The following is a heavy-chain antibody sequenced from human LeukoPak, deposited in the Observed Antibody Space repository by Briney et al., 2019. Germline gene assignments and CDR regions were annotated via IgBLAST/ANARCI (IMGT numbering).Heavy chain of an antibody. D-gene: IGHD4-17*01. CDR1: GYTFTNYH. J-gene: IGHJ4*02. CDR3: ARTTSLTASGYDY. CDR2: INPNTGDR. Sequence: GASLKVSCKASGYTFTNYHINWVRQAPGQGLEWVGWINPNTGDRGYAQKFQGRVSITSDTSISTAYMELGSPRSEDTAVYFCARTTSLTASGYDYWGQGTLVTASS. V-gene: IGHV1-8*03.